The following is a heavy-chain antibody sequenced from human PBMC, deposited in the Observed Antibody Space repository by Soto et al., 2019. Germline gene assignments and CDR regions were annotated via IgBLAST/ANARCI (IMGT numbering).Heavy chain of an antibody. V-gene: IGHV4-39*07. CDR3: ARFVPCSDGTCALYY. D-gene: IGHD2-15*01. CDR2: VFYDGYT. Sequence: SETLSLTCTVSGDSISGSPYFWGWIRQPPGKRLEWIGSVFYDGYTLYTPSLRSRVTISVDTSKNQFSLKLTSVTAADTAVYYWARFVPCSDGTCALYYWGQGTRVTVS. J-gene: IGHJ4*02. CDR1: GDSISGSPYF.